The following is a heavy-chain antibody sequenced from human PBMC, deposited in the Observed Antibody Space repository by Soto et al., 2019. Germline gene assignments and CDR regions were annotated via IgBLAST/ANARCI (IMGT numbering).Heavy chain of an antibody. CDR2: ISAYNGNT. Sequence: QVQLVQSGAEVKKPGASVKVSCKASGYTFTSYGISWVRQAPGQGLEWMGWISAYNGNTNYAQKLQGRVTMTTDTSTSTAYMELRSLRSDDTAVYYCARDDTTSSTVSDQVYYYYGMDVWGQGTTVTVSS. CDR3: ARDDTTSSTVSDQVYYYYGMDV. J-gene: IGHJ6*02. D-gene: IGHD2-2*01. V-gene: IGHV1-18*01. CDR1: GYTFTSYG.